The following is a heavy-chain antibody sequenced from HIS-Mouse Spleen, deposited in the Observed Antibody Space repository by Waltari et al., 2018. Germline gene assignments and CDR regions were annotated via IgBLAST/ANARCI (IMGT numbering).Heavy chain of an antibody. J-gene: IGHJ4*02. CDR3: ARASVVGSGHFDY. CDR1: GFNFSSYA. V-gene: IGHV3-30-3*01. CDR2: ISYDGSNK. D-gene: IGHD6-19*01. Sequence: QVQLVESGGGVVQPGRSLRLSCAASGFNFSSYAMHGVRQAPGKGLEWVAVISYDGSNKYYADSVKGRFTISRDNSKNTLYLQMNSLRAEDTAVYYCARASVVGSGHFDYWGQGTLVTVSS.